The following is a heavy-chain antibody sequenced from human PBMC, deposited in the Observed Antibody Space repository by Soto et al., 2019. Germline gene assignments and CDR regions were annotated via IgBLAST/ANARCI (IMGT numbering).Heavy chain of an antibody. D-gene: IGHD3-3*01. J-gene: IGHJ6*03. CDR2: IYYSGST. V-gene: IGHV4-59*01. Sequence: SETLSLTFTVSGGSISSYYWSWIRQPPGKGLEWIGYIYYSGSTNYNPSLKSRVTISVDTSKNQFSLKLSSVTAADTAVYYCARGQGRWDFSYYYYMDVWGKGTTVTVSS. CDR1: GGSISSYY. CDR3: ARGQGRWDFSYYYYMDV.